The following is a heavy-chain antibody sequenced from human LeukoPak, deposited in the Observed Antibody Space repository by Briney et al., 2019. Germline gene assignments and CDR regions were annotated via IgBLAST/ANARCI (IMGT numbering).Heavy chain of an antibody. CDR1: GFTFNIYT. V-gene: IGHV3-21*01. Sequence: WGSLRLSCAASGFTFNIYTMTWVRQAPGKGLEWVSSISSSSSSIHYADSVKGRFTISRDNAKNSLYLQMNSLRAEDTAVYYCARVGPMGYFDYWGQKTLVTVSS. CDR3: ARVGPMGYFDY. J-gene: IGHJ4*02. CDR2: ISSSSSSI. D-gene: IGHD3-10*01.